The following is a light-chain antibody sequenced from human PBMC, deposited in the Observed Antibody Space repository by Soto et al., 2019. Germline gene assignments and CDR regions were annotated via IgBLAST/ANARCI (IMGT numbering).Light chain of an antibody. CDR3: SSYTSSSTPYV. V-gene: IGLV2-14*01. CDR2: DVS. CDR1: SSDVGGYNY. J-gene: IGLJ1*01. Sequence: QSVLTQPASVSGSPGQSITISCTGTSSDVGGYNYVSWYQQHPGTAPKLMIYDVSHRPSGVSNRFSGSKSGNTASLTISGLQAEDEAAYYCSSYTSSSTPYVFGTGTKVTVL.